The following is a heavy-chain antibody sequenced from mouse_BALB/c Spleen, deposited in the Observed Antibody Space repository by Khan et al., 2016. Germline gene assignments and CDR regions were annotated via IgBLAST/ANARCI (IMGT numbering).Heavy chain of an antibody. CDR2: ISSGSSAI. CDR1: GFTFSSFG. CDR3: GRGDY. J-gene: IGHJ2*01. V-gene: IGHV5-17*02. Sequence: EVELVESGGGLVQPGGSRKLSCAASGFTFSSFGMHWVRQAPEKGLEWLAFISSGSSAIYYSDTVKGRFTISRDNPKNILFLQMTSLRSADAAMYYCGRGDYWGQGTTLTVSS.